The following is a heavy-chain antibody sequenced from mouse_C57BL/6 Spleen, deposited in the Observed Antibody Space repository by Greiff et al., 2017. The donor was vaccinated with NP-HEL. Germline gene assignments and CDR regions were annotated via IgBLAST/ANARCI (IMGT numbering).Heavy chain of an antibody. J-gene: IGHJ1*03. CDR2: ISNGGGST. CDR3: ARRDYADWYFDV. V-gene: IGHV5-12*01. D-gene: IGHD2-4*01. CDR1: GFTFSDYY. Sequence: EVMLVESGGGLVQPGGSLKLSCAASGFTFSDYYMYWVRQTPEKRLEWVAYISNGGGSTYYPDTVKGRFTISRDNAKNTLYLQMSRLKSEDTAMYYCARRDYADWYFDVWGTGTTVTVSS.